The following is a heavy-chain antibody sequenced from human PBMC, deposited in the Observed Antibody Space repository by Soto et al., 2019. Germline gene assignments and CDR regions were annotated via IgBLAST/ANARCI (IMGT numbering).Heavy chain of an antibody. CDR2: ISSDGSSK. J-gene: IGHJ6*02. V-gene: IGHV3-30-3*01. Sequence: QVQLVESGGGVVQPGRSLRLSCAASGFTFTDHAIHWVRQAPGRGLEWVALISSDGSSKYFAYSVKGRFTGSRDNSKNPLSLHMNSLRTEDTAVYYCARQGIGARKYHSRNLDVWGQGTTVTVSS. D-gene: IGHD6-6*01. CDR3: ARQGIGARKYHSRNLDV. CDR1: GFTFTDHA.